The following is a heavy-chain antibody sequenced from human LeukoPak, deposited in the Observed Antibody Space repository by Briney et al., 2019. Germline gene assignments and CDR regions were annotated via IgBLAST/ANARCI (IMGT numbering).Heavy chain of an antibody. Sequence: GGSLRLSCAASGLTFNDYGMSWVRQGPGKGLEWASGINWNGGTTGYADSVRGRFTISRDNAKNSLYLQMNSLRAEDTALYYCARDKHYHDSSNYVWGQGTLVTVSS. D-gene: IGHD3-22*01. CDR3: ARDKHYHDSSNYV. V-gene: IGHV3-20*04. J-gene: IGHJ4*02. CDR2: INWNGGTT. CDR1: GLTFNDYG.